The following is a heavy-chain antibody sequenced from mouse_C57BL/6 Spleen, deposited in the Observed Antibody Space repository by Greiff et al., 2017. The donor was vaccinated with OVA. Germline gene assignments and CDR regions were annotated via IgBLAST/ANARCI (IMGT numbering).Heavy chain of an antibody. D-gene: IGHD1-1*01. CDR2: IYPSDSET. J-gene: IGHJ1*03. V-gene: IGHV1-61*01. CDR1: GYTFPSYW. Sequence: VQLQQPGAELVRPGSSVKLSCKASGYTFPSYWMDWVKQRPGQGLEWIGNIYPSDSETHYNQQFKDKATLTVDKSSSTAYMQLSSLTSEDSAVYYCARRGYGSSYYWYFDVWGTGTTVTVSS. CDR3: ARRGYGSSYYWYFDV.